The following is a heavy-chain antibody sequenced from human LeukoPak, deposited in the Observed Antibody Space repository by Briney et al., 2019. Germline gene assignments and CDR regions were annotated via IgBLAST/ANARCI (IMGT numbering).Heavy chain of an antibody. Sequence: PGGSLRLSCAASGFTFSNYAMTWVRQAPGKGLEWVSAISGRGFNSYYADSVKGRFTISRDNSKNTLYLQMNSLRAEDTAVYYCARDCTNGVCYGTDFDYWGQGTLVTVSS. V-gene: IGHV3-23*01. D-gene: IGHD2-8*01. J-gene: IGHJ4*02. CDR1: GFTFSNYA. CDR2: ISGRGFNS. CDR3: ARDCTNGVCYGTDFDY.